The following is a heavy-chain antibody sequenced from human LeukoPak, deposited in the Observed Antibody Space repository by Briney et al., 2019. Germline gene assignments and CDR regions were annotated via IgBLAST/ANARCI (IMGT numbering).Heavy chain of an antibody. J-gene: IGHJ3*02. CDR1: GFTFSSYS. D-gene: IGHD4-11*01. Sequence: PGGSLRLSCAASGFTFSSYSMNWVRQAPGKGLEWVSSISSSSSYIYYADSVKGRFTISRDNAKNSLYLQMNSLRAEDTVVYYCARDRVTRPSDAFDIWGQGTMVTVSS. V-gene: IGHV3-21*01. CDR2: ISSSSSYI. CDR3: ARDRVTRPSDAFDI.